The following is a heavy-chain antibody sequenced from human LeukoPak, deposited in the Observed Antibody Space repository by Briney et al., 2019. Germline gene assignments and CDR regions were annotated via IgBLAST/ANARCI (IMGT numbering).Heavy chain of an antibody. Sequence: PGGSLRLSCAASGFTFSSYWMHWVRQAPGKGLVWVSRINSDGSGTSYADSVKGRFTISRDNAKNTLYLQMNSLRAEDTAVYYCARGRDSSSWRNWFDPWGQGTLVTVSS. V-gene: IGHV3-74*01. CDR3: ARGRDSSSWRNWFDP. J-gene: IGHJ5*02. D-gene: IGHD6-13*01. CDR1: GFTFSSYW. CDR2: INSDGSGT.